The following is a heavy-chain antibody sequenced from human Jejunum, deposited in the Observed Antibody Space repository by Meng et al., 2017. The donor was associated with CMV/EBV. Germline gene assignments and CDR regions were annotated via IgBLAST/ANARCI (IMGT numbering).Heavy chain of an antibody. CDR1: FTLADHA. CDR2: IIWDSGNI. J-gene: IGHJ4*02. CDR3: SKDGATEVTFGALFDY. V-gene: IGHV3-9*01. Sequence: FTLADHAMHWVRQAPGKGLEWVAGIIWDSGNIGYADSVKGRFTISRDNAKNSMDLLMNSLRPEDTALYYCSKDGATEVTFGALFDYWGRGTLVTVSS. D-gene: IGHD3-16*01.